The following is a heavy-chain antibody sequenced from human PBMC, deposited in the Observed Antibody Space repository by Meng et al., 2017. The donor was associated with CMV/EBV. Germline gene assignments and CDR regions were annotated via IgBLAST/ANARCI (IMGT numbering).Heavy chain of an antibody. Sequence: GSLRLSCVVYGGSFSGYYWSWIRQPPGKGLEWIGEINHSGSTNYNPSLKGRVTILVDTSMKQFSLKLNSVTAADTAVYFCARTMIVSPGSLDYWGQGTPVTVSS. D-gene: IGHD3-22*01. CDR3: ARTMIVSPGSLDY. CDR1: GGSFSGYY. V-gene: IGHV4-34*01. CDR2: INHSGST. J-gene: IGHJ4*02.